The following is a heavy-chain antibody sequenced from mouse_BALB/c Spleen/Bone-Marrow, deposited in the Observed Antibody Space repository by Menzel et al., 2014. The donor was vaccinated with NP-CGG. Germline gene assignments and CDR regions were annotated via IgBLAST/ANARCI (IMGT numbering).Heavy chain of an antibody. J-gene: IGHJ2*01. CDR1: GDSITSSY. V-gene: IGHV3-8*02. D-gene: IGHD1-2*01. CDR3: ARGNGYHFDY. CDR2: ISYSGNA. Sequence: DVKLVESGPSLVKPSQTLSLTCSVTGDSITSSYWNWIRQFPGNKLEYMGYISYSGNAYYNPSLKSRISLTRDTSKNQYYLQLNSVTTEDTATYFCARGNGYHFDYWGQGTTLTVSS.